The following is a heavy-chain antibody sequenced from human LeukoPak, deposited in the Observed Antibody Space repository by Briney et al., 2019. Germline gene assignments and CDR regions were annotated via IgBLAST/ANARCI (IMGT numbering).Heavy chain of an antibody. D-gene: IGHD6-13*01. J-gene: IGHJ4*02. CDR2: INPNRGDT. Sequence: ASVKVSCKASGYTFTGYYMHWVRQAPGQGLEWMGWINPNRGDTNYAQKFQGRVTMTRDTSISTVYMELSSLQSDDTAVYYCARIAGVATYFDSWGQGTLVTVSS. CDR3: ARIAGVATYFDS. V-gene: IGHV1-2*02. CDR1: GYTFTGYY.